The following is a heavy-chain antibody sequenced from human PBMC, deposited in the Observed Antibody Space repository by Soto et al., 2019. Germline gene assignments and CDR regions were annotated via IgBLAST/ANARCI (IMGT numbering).Heavy chain of an antibody. V-gene: IGHV4-34*01. CDR2: INHSGST. J-gene: IGHJ6*02. CDR3: ARGSIVTAAMRTKGTYYYYGMDV. D-gene: IGHD2-2*01. CDR1: GGSFSGYY. Sequence: SETLSLTXAVYGGSFSGYYWSWIRQPPGKGLEWIGEINHSGSTNYNPSLKSRVTISVDTSKNQFSLKLSSATAADTAVYYCARGSIVTAAMRTKGTYYYYGMDVWGQGTTVTVSS.